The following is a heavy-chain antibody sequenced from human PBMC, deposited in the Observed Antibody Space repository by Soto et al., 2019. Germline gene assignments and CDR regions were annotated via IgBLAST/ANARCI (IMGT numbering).Heavy chain of an antibody. CDR2: IWYDGSNK. D-gene: IGHD4-17*01. CDR3: AREDYGDSTGNNYYYYYGMDV. Sequence: GGSLRLSCAASGFTFSSYGMHWVRQAPGKGLEWVAVIWYDGSNKYYADSVKGRFTISRDNSKNTLYLQMNSLRAEDTAVYYCAREDYGDSTGNNYYYYYGMDVWGQGTTVTVSS. J-gene: IGHJ6*02. V-gene: IGHV3-33*01. CDR1: GFTFSSYG.